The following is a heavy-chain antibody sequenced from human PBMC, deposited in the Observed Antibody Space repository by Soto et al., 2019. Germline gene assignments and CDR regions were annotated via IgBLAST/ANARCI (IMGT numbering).Heavy chain of an antibody. V-gene: IGHV4-59*01. CDR3: ARALILTGYYIHDAFDI. CDR2: IYYSGST. J-gene: IGHJ3*02. Sequence: QVQLQESGPGLVKPSETLSLTCTVSGGSISSYYWSWIRQPPGKGLEWIGYIYYSGSTNYNPSLQSRVTTSVDTSKTQFSLKLSSVTAADTAVYYCARALILTGYYIHDAFDIWGQGTMVTVSS. D-gene: IGHD3-9*01. CDR1: GGSISSYY.